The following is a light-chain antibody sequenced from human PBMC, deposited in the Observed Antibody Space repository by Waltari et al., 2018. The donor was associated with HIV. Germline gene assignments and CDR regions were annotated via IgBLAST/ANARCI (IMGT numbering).Light chain of an antibody. Sequence: DIVMTQSPDSLAVSLGERATIDCKSSQSVFYSSNKRNHLALYQQKAGQPPKLLIAWASTRESGVPDRFSGSGSGTDFTLTISSLQAEYVAVYYCQQYYSSPKTFGQGTKVEIK. CDR3: QQYYSSPKT. J-gene: IGKJ1*01. CDR2: WAS. V-gene: IGKV4-1*01. CDR1: QSVFYSSNKRNH.